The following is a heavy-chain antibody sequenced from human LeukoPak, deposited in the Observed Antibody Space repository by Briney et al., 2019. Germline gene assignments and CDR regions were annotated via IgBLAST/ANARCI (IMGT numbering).Heavy chain of an antibody. J-gene: IGHJ4*02. D-gene: IGHD5-12*01. CDR2: MNSNSGGT. Sequence: EASVKVSFKTSGYTFTGHYMHWVRQAPGQGLQWMGWMNSNSGGTLYAQKFQGRVTMTRDLSTSTAYLELTSLRSDDTALYYCARDRDSGYDGFDNWGQGTLVTVSS. CDR3: ARDRDSGYDGFDN. V-gene: IGHV1-2*02. CDR1: GYTFTGHY.